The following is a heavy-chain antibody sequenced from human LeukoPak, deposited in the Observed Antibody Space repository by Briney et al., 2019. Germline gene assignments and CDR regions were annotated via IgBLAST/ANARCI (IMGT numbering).Heavy chain of an antibody. CDR1: GFTFSSYS. J-gene: IGHJ4*02. V-gene: IGHV3-21*01. CDR2: ISSSSYI. CDR3: ARDLDYGDYAFDY. D-gene: IGHD4-17*01. Sequence: PGGSLRLSCAASGFTFSSYSMNWVRQAPGKGLEWVSSISSSSYIYYADSVKGRFTISRDNAKNSLYLQMNSLRAEDTAVYYCARDLDYGDYAFDYWGQGTLVTVSS.